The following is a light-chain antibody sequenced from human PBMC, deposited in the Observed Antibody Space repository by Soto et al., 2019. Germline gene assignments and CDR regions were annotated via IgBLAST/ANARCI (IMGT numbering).Light chain of an antibody. V-gene: IGKV1-39*01. Sequence: DIQMTQSPSSLSASVGDRVTITCRASESISRHLNWYQQKPGKAPNLLIYAASTLQNGVPSRFSGGGSVTDFSLTISSLQSEDFATYYCQQSYSTLSISFGQGTRLEIK. CDR1: ESISRH. CDR3: QQSYSTLSIS. J-gene: IGKJ5*01. CDR2: AAS.